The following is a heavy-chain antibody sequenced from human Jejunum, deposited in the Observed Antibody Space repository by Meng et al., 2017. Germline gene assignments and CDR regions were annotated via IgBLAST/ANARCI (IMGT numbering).Heavy chain of an antibody. D-gene: IGHD3-16*01. V-gene: IGHV3-30*04. CDR2: TSHDGSSK. CDR1: GPTLGGYS. J-gene: IGHJ5*02. Sequence: GESLKISCTASGPTLGGYSMVWVRQVPGNGLEWVAVTSHDGSSKHYADSVKGRFTISKDDSKNTVFLQMNSLRPEDSALYYCARIGHGFTFGGGFDPWGQGTLVTVSS. CDR3: ARIGHGFTFGGGFDP.